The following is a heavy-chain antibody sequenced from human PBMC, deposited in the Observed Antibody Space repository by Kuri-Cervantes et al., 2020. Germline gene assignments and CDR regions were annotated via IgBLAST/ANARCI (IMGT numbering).Heavy chain of an antibody. V-gene: IGHV3-11*04. CDR2: ISNTGGTI. CDR1: GFTFSDYY. CDR3: ARGVQLQMGTWFDP. J-gene: IGHJ5*02. Sequence: GESLKISCAASGFTFSDYYMSWIRQAPGKGLEWVSYISNTGGTIYYADSVKGRFTISRDNSKNTLYLQMNSLRAEDTAVYYCARGVQLQMGTWFDPWGQGTLVTVSS. D-gene: IGHD2-2*01.